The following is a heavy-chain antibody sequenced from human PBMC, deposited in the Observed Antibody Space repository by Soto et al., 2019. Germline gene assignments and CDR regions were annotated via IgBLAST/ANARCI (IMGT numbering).Heavy chain of an antibody. V-gene: IGHV3-30-3*01. CDR3: ARDSSGWYDNWFDP. J-gene: IGHJ5*02. D-gene: IGHD6-19*01. Sequence: QVQLVESGGGVVQPGRSLRLSCAASGFTFSSYAMHWVREAPGKGLEWVAVISYDGSNNYYADSVKGRFTISRDNSKNTLYLQMNSLRAEDTAVYYCARDSSGWYDNWFDPWGQGTLVTVSS. CDR2: ISYDGSNN. CDR1: GFTFSSYA.